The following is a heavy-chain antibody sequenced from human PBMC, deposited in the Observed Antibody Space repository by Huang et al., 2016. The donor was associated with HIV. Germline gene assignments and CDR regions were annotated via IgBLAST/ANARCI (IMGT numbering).Heavy chain of an antibody. V-gene: IGHV3-30*18. CDR1: GFHFSSYG. Sequence: QVQLVESGGGVVQPGRSLRLSCAASGFHFSSYGSHWVLQAPGKGLEWVALISYDGSNKYYSDSMKGRFTISRDNSKNTLYLQMNSLRAEDTAVYYCAKGYGGNSFYFDYWGQGTLVTVSS. CDR3: AKGYGGNSFYFDY. CDR2: ISYDGSNK. D-gene: IGHD2-21*02. J-gene: IGHJ4*02.